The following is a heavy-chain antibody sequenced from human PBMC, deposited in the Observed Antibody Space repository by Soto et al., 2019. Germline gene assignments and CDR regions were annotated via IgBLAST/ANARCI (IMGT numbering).Heavy chain of an antibody. CDR1: GGSISSGGYS. Sequence: PSETLSLTCAVSGGSISSGGYSWSWIRQPPGKGLEWIGYIYHSGSTYYNPSLKSRVTISVDRSKNQFSLKLSSVTAADTAVYYCARVNYGGEYYYYGIDVWGQGTTVTVSS. CDR2: IYHSGST. CDR3: ARVNYGGEYYYYGIDV. J-gene: IGHJ6*01. V-gene: IGHV4-30-2*01. D-gene: IGHD4-17*01.